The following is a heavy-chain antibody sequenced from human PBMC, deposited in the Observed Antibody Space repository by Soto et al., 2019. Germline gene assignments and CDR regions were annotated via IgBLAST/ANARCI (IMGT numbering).Heavy chain of an antibody. V-gene: IGHV1-18*04. Sequence: ASVKVSCKASGYTFTSYGISWVRQAPGQGLEWMGWISAYNGNTNYAQKLQGRVTMTTDTSTSTAYTELRSLRSDDTAVYYCARGTLWFGELLFVFDYWGQGTLVTVSS. CDR2: ISAYNGNT. CDR3: ARGTLWFGELLFVFDY. D-gene: IGHD3-10*01. J-gene: IGHJ4*02. CDR1: GYTFTSYG.